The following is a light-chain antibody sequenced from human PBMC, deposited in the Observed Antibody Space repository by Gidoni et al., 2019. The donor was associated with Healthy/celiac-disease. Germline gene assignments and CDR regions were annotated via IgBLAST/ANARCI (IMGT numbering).Light chain of an antibody. CDR1: KLGDKY. CDR2: QDS. V-gene: IGLV3-1*01. J-gene: IGLJ2*01. CDR3: QAWDSSKRVV. Sequence: SYELTQPPSVSVSPGQTASITCSGDKLGDKYACWYQQKPGQSPVLVIYQDSKRPSGIPERFSGSNSGNTATLTISGTQAMDEADYYGQAWDSSKRVVFGGGTKLTVL.